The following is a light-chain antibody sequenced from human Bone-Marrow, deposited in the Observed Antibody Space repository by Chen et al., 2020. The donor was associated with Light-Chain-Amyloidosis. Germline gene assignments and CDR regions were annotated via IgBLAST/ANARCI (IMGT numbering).Light chain of an antibody. CDR3: MQARQTPHT. V-gene: IGKV2-28*01. CDR1: QSLLYSTGFNY. CDR2: LGS. J-gene: IGKJ2*01. Sequence: DIVMTQSPLSLPVTPGEPASISCRSSQSLLYSTGFNYLDWYLQKPGQSPQLLIYLGSSRASGVPDRFSGSGSGTDVTLKISRVEAEDVGVYYCMQARQTPHTFDQGTKLEIK.